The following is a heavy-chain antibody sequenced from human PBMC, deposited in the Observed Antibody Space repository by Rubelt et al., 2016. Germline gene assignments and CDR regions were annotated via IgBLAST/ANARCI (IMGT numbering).Heavy chain of an antibody. CDR3: ASGWRYCSGGSCYANTGAYYYYGMDV. V-gene: IGHV1-69*06. CDR2: IIPIFGTA. D-gene: IGHD2-15*01. Sequence: SSYAISWVRQAPGQGLEWMGGIIPIFGTANYAQKFQGRVTITADKSTSTAYMELSSPRSEDTAVYYCASGWRYCSGGSCYANTGAYYYYGMDVWGQGTTVTVSS. CDR1: SSYA. J-gene: IGHJ6*02.